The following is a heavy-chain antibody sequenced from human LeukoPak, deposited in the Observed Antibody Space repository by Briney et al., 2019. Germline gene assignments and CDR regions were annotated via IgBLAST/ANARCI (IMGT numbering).Heavy chain of an antibody. CDR3: AALAVAGNFDY. J-gene: IGHJ4*02. CDR2: INPNSGGT. D-gene: IGHD6-19*01. Sequence: ASVKVSCKASGYTFTGYYMHWVRQAPGQGLEWMGWINPNSGGTKYAQKFQGRVTMTRDTSISTAYMELSRLRSDDTAVYYCAALAVAGNFDYWGQGTLVTVSS. CDR1: GYTFTGYY. V-gene: IGHV1-2*02.